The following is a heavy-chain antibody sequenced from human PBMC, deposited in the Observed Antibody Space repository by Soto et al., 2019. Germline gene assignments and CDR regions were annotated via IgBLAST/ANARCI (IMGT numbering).Heavy chain of an antibody. V-gene: IGHV3-21*01. CDR1: GFTFSSYS. CDR2: ISSSSSYI. J-gene: IGHJ3*02. CDR3: ARDSRLENYYDSSGYYPDAFDI. D-gene: IGHD3-22*01. Sequence: ESGGGLVKPGGSLRLSCAASGFTFSSYSMNWVRQAPGKGLEWVSSISSSSSYIYYADSVKGRFTISRDNAKNSLYLQMNSLRAEDTAVYYCARDSRLENYYDSSGYYPDAFDIWGQGTMVTVSS.